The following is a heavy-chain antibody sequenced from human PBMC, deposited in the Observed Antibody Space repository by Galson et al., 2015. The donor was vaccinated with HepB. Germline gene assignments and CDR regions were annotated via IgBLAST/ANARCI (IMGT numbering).Heavy chain of an antibody. D-gene: IGHD1-26*01. V-gene: IGHV3-53*01. CDR1: GFTVSSNY. J-gene: IGHJ4*02. CDR3: ARGAGARGSNIDY. CDR2: IDGGGGT. Sequence: SLRLSCAASGFTVSSNYMSWVRQAPGKGLEWVSVIDGGGGTYHADSVKGRFTISRDNSKNTLYLQMNSLRVDDTAVYYCARGAGARGSNIDYWGQGTPVTVTS.